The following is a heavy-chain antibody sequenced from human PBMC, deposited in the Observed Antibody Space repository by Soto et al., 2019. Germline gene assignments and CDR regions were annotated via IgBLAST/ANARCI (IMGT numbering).Heavy chain of an antibody. CDR1: GGTFSSYA. Sequence: SVKVSCKASGGTFSSYASSWVRQAPGQGLEWMGGIIPIFGTANYAQKFQGRVTITADESTSTAYMELSSLRSEDTAVYYCERGTSVVGGVGYFDYWGQGTLVTVSS. J-gene: IGHJ4*02. CDR2: IIPIFGTA. CDR3: ERGTSVVGGVGYFDY. V-gene: IGHV1-69*13. D-gene: IGHD2-8*02.